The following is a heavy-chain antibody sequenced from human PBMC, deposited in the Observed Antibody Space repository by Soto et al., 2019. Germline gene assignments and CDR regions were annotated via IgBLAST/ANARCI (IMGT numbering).Heavy chain of an antibody. CDR3: ARYPTAQWELGFMAFDI. CDR2: IYHSGST. V-gene: IGHV4-30-2*01. CDR1: GGSISSGGYS. D-gene: IGHD1-26*01. J-gene: IGHJ3*02. Sequence: SETLSLTCAVSGGSISSGGYSWSWIRQPPGKGLEWIGYIYHSGSTYYNPSLESRVTLSIDTSKNHFSLKLTSVTAADTAVYYCARYPTAQWELGFMAFDIWGQGTMVTVSS.